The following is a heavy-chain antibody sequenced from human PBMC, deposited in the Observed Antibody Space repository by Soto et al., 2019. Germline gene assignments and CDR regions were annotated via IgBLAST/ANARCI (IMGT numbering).Heavy chain of an antibody. Sequence: QVQLVQSGAEVKKPGASVKVSCKASGYTFTSYGISWVRQAPGQGLEWMGWISAYNDNTNYAQKLQGRVTMTTDTSTSTAYRELRSLRSDDTAVYYWARGHRTIFGVVMPNWFDPWGQGTLVTVSS. CDR1: GYTFTSYG. CDR3: ARGHRTIFGVVMPNWFDP. D-gene: IGHD3-3*01. J-gene: IGHJ5*02. CDR2: ISAYNDNT. V-gene: IGHV1-18*01.